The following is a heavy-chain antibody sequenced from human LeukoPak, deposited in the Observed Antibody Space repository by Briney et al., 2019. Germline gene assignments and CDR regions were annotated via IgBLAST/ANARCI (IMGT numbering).Heavy chain of an antibody. D-gene: IGHD3-22*01. Sequence: GASLLISCKGSGSIFTSYWISWVRPLPGKGLEWMGRIDPSDSYTNYSPSFQGHVTISADKSISTAYLQWSSLKATDTAMYYCARPRRLGSSGYYYVEWGQGTLVTVSS. J-gene: IGHJ4*02. CDR2: IDPSDSYT. CDR3: ARPRRLGSSGYYYVE. V-gene: IGHV5-10-1*01. CDR1: GSIFTSYW.